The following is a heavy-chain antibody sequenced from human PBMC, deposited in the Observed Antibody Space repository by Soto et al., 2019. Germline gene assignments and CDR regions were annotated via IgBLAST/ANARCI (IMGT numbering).Heavy chain of an antibody. V-gene: IGHV1-69*01. CDR2: IIPTFGTA. Sequence: QVQLVQSGAEVKKPGSSVKVSCKASGGTFSSYAISWVRQAPGQGLEWMGGIIPTFGTANYAQKFQGRVTITAAESTSTASMALSRPKSEETAVYYCARDFGGTTVPFGMDVWGQGTTVTVSS. CDR1: GGTFSSYA. CDR3: ARDFGGTTVPFGMDV. D-gene: IGHD4-17*01. J-gene: IGHJ6*02.